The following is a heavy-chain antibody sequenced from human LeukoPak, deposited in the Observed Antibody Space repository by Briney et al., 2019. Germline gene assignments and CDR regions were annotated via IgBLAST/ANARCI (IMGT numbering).Heavy chain of an antibody. Sequence: PGGSLRLSCAASGFTFSAYNMNWVRQAPGKGLEWVSYISSSSSYIYNADSVKGRFTISRDNANNSLFLQMNSLRAEDTAVYYCARSQDTMTSPFDYWGQGTLVTVSS. CDR3: ARSQDTMTSPFDY. V-gene: IGHV3-21*06. J-gene: IGHJ4*02. CDR2: ISSSSSYI. D-gene: IGHD3-22*01. CDR1: GFTFSAYN.